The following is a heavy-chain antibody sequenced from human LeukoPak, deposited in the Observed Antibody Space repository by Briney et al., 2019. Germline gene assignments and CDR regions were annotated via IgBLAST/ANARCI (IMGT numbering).Heavy chain of an antibody. CDR2: IYYSGST. V-gene: IGHV4-59*01. Sequence: PSETLSLTCTVSGGSISSYYWSWIRQPPGKVLEWIGYIYYSGSTNYNPSLKSRVTISVDTSKNQFSLKLSSVTAADTAVYYCARGPRADEPDYYDSSGYYLGFDYWGQGTLVTVSS. D-gene: IGHD3-22*01. CDR3: ARGPRADEPDYYDSSGYYLGFDY. CDR1: GGSISSYY. J-gene: IGHJ4*02.